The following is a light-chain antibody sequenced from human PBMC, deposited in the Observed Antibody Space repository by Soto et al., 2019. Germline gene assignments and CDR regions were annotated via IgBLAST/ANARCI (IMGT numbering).Light chain of an antibody. CDR3: QQSDNSPIT. J-gene: IGKJ5*01. CDR1: QSIRSN. Sequence: VMSLWPPTVSVSPGERSTLSCRASQSIRSNLAWYQQKLGQAPRLLIYGASTRATGISARFSGTGSETDFTLTISRLEPEDFAVYYCQQSDNSPITFGQGTRLE. CDR2: GAS. V-gene: IGKV3-15*01.